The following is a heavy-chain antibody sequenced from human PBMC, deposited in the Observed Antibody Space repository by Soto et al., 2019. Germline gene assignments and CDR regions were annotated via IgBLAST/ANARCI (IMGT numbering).Heavy chain of an antibody. CDR2: ISSDGGDK. CDR1: GFTFSNFG. CDR3: VKGSEVARQELDH. Sequence: QVQLVESGGRVVQPGRSARLSCAASGFTFSNFGMHWVRQAPGKGLEWVAAISSDGGDKYYSHSVKDRFTISRDNSKNTLFLQMNSLRVEDTAVYYCVKGSEVARQELDHWGQGILVTVSS. J-gene: IGHJ4*02. D-gene: IGHD2-15*01. V-gene: IGHV3-30*18.